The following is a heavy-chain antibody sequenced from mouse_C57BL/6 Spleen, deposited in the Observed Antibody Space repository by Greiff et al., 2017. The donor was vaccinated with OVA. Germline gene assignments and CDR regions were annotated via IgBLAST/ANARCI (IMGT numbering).Heavy chain of an antibody. D-gene: IGHD1-1*01. V-gene: IGHV1-82*01. Sequence: VQLQQSGPELVKPGASVKISCKASGYAFSSSWMNWVKQRPGQGLEWIGRIYPGDGDTNYNGKFKGKATLTADKSSSTAYMQLSSLTSEDSAVYFCAQHYYGSSLFDYWGQGTTLTVSS. CDR1: GYAFSSSW. CDR3: AQHYYGSSLFDY. J-gene: IGHJ2*01. CDR2: IYPGDGDT.